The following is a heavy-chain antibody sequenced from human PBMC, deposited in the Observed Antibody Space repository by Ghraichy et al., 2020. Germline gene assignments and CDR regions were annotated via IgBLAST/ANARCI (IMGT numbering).Heavy chain of an antibody. CDR1: GGSISSGGYS. Sequence: SETLSLTCAVSGGSISSGGYSWSWIRQPPGKGLEWIGYIYHSGSTYYNPSLKSRVTISVDRSKNQFSLKLSSVTAADTAVYYCARGGYDSSGYYLNDAFDIWGQGTMVTVSS. V-gene: IGHV4-30-2*01. CDR3: ARGGYDSSGYYLNDAFDI. J-gene: IGHJ3*02. CDR2: IYHSGST. D-gene: IGHD3-22*01.